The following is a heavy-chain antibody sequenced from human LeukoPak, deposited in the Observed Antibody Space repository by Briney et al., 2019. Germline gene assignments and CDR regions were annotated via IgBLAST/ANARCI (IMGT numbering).Heavy chain of an antibody. Sequence: GGSLRLSCVASEFIFSNAWMYWVRQAPGKGLEWVGRVKSKTDGGTTNYAAPVKGRFTISRDDLKNTVFLQMDSLKSEDTAVYFCYASGRGPWGQGTLVTVSS. V-gene: IGHV3-15*01. D-gene: IGHD3-10*01. CDR2: VKSKTDGGTT. CDR1: EFIFSNAW. CDR3: YASGRGP. J-gene: IGHJ5*02.